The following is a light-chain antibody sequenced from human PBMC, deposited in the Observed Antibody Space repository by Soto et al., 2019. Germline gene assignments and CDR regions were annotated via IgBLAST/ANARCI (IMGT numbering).Light chain of an antibody. J-gene: IGKJ1*01. CDR2: GAS. CDR3: QQYASSPWT. Sequence: EIVLTQSPGTLSLSPGERATLSCRASQSVTSNYLAWYQQKPGQAPSLLIYGASARAAGIPDRFSGSGPGTDFALTISGLEPEDFAVYFCQQYASSPWTFGQGTKVEIK. CDR1: QSVTSNY. V-gene: IGKV3-20*01.